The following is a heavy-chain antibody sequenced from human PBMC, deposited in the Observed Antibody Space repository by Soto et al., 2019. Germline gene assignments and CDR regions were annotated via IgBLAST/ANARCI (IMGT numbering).Heavy chain of an antibody. J-gene: IGHJ6*02. Sequence: GGSLRLSCTVSGFSFGDYAMSWSRQAPGKGLEWVGVIRSKAYGETTDYAASVKGRFTILRDDSKSIAYLQMNSLQSEDTGVYYCTRYTYTSRYSYYGMDVWGHGTTVTAP. V-gene: IGHV3-49*03. D-gene: IGHD2-2*01. CDR2: IRSKAYGETT. CDR3: TRYTYTSRYSYYGMDV. CDR1: GFSFGDYA.